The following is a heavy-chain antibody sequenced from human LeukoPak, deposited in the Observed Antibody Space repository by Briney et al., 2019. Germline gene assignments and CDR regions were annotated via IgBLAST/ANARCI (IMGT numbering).Heavy chain of an antibody. CDR3: ARDRDIQSKHIVVVTVIHY. Sequence: GRSLRLSCAASGFTFSSYGMHWVRQAPGKGLEWVAVIWYDGSNKYYADSVKGRFTISRDNSKNTLYLQMNSLRAEDTAVYYCARDRDIQSKHIVVVTVIHYWGQGTLVTVSS. J-gene: IGHJ4*02. CDR1: GFTFSSYG. D-gene: IGHD2-21*02. V-gene: IGHV3-33*01. CDR2: IWYDGSNK.